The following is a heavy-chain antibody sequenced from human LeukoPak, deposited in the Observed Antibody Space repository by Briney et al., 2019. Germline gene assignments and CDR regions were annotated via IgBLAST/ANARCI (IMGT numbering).Heavy chain of an antibody. J-gene: IGHJ4*02. V-gene: IGHV3-7*01. CDR2: IKQDGSEQ. CDR1: GFTFSSYW. CDR3: AREDGTVTSGYFDY. D-gene: IGHD4-17*01. Sequence: GGSLRLSCAASGFTFSSYWMSWVRQAPGKGLEWVANIKQDGSEQYYVDSVKGRFTISRDSAKNSLYLQMNSLRAEDTAVYYCAREDGTVTSGYFDYWGQGTLVTVSS.